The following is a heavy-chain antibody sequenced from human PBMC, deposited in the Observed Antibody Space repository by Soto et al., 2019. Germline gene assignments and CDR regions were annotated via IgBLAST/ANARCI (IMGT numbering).Heavy chain of an antibody. CDR2: INDRGSI. D-gene: IGHD3-9*01. CDR1: GGSFSGYY. J-gene: IGHJ2*01. Sequence: QVQLQQWGAGPLRPLETLSLTCGVSGGSFSGYYWAWIRQSPGKGLEWIGEINDRGSINYNPSLKSRVSISVDTSKNHYSLNLRSVTAAVTAVYYCARESHDILTGPPWVWYFYLWGRGTLVTVSS. CDR3: ARESHDILTGPPWVWYFYL. V-gene: IGHV4-34*01.